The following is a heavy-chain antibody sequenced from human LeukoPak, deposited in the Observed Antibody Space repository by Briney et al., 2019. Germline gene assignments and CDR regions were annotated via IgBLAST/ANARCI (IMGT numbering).Heavy chain of an antibody. V-gene: IGHV4-34*01. CDR1: VGSFSGYF. CDR3: ARVPWSGYYTTGGYNWFDP. J-gene: IGHJ5*02. Sequence: SETLSLTCAVYVGSFSGYFWSWIRHPPGKGREWSGELKHSGSTNYKPSLKSRVTILVDTPKNQFSLKLSSVTAADTDVYYCARVPWSGYYTTGGYNWFDPWGQGTLVTVSS. CDR2: LKHSGST. D-gene: IGHD3-3*01.